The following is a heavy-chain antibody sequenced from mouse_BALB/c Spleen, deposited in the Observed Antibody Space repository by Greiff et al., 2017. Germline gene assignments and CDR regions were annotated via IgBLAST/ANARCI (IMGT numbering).Heavy chain of an antibody. CDR3: TRDGYYGASMDY. CDR2: ISSGGSYT. V-gene: IGHV5-6-4*01. J-gene: IGHJ4*01. CDR1: GFTFSSYT. D-gene: IGHD2-3*01. Sequence: EVMLVESGGGLVKPGGSLKLSCAASGFTFSSYTMSWVRQTPEKRLEWVATISSGGSYTYYPDSVKGRFTISRDNAKNTLYLQMSSLKSEDTAMYYCTRDGYYGASMDYWGQGTSVTVSS.